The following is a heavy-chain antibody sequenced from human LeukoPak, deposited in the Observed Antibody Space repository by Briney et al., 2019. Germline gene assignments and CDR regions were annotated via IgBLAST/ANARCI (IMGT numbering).Heavy chain of an antibody. D-gene: IGHD1-26*01. CDR2: IYTSGST. V-gene: IGHV4-61*02. CDR3: ARGIVGANFDY. J-gene: IGHJ4*02. CDR1: GGSISSGYYY. Sequence: SETLSLTCTVSGGSISSGYYYWSWIRQPAGKSLEWIGRIYTSGSTNYNPSLKSRVTMSVDTSKNQFPLKLNSVTAADTAVYYCARGIVGANFDYWGQGTLVTVSS.